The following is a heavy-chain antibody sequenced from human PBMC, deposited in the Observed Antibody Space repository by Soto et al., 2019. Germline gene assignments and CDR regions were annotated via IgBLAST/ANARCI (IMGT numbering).Heavy chain of an antibody. Sequence: ASVKVSCKASGYTFTSYAIHWVRQAPGQRLEWMGWINAGNGNTKYSQKFQGRVTTTRDTSASTAYMELSSLRSEDTAVYYCARGGSLYWYFDLWGRGTLVTVSS. D-gene: IGHD1-26*01. J-gene: IGHJ2*01. CDR1: GYTFTSYA. CDR2: INAGNGNT. CDR3: ARGGSLYWYFDL. V-gene: IGHV1-3*01.